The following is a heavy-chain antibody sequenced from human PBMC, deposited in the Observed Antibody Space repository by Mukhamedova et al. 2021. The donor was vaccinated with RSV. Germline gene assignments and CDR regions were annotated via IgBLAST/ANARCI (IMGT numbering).Heavy chain of an antibody. V-gene: IGHV4-39*01. D-gene: IGHD2-15*01. Sequence: PGKGLEWIGSIYYSGSTYYNPSLKCRVTISVDTSKNQFSLKLSSVTAADTAVYYCARATIYCSGGSCYYRKYYFDYWGQGTLVTVS. J-gene: IGHJ4*02. CDR3: ARATIYCSGGSCYYRKYYFDY. CDR2: IYYSGST.